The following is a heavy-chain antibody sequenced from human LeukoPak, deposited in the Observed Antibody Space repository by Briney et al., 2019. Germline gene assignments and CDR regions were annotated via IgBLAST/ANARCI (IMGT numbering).Heavy chain of an antibody. CDR2: ISSGSNTI. J-gene: IGHJ5*02. Sequence: GGSLRLSCTASKFTFSTYNLNWVRQAPGKGLEWISYISSGSNTIYYADSVKGRFTISRDNAKSSLYLQMNSLRAEDTAVYYCARAGLMVRGVYNWFDPWGQGTLVTVS. V-gene: IGHV3-48*01. D-gene: IGHD3-10*01. CDR3: ARAGLMVRGVYNWFDP. CDR1: KFTFSTYN.